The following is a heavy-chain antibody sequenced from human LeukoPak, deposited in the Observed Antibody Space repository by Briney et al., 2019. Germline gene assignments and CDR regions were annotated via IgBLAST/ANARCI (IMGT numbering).Heavy chain of an antibody. Sequence: GRSLRLSCAASRFTLSSYAMHWVRQAPGKGLEWVAVISYDGSNKYYADSVKGRFTISRDNSKNTLYLQMNSLRAEDTAVYYCARDSLRTATAIPYYYYGMDVWGQGATVTVSS. D-gene: IGHD2-21*02. V-gene: IGHV3-30-3*01. CDR3: ARDSLRTATAIPYYYYGMDV. CDR1: RFTLSSYA. J-gene: IGHJ6*02. CDR2: ISYDGSNK.